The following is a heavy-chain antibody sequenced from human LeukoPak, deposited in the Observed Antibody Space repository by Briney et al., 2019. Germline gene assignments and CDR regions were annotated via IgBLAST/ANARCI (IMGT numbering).Heavy chain of an antibody. CDR2: ISSSSSYI. CDR3: ARGVRFGELILYYFDY. J-gene: IGHJ4*02. CDR1: GFTFSSYS. D-gene: IGHD3-10*01. Sequence: PGGSLRLSCAASGFTFSSYSMNWVRQAPGKGLEWVSSISSSSSYIYYADSVKGRFTISRDNAKNSLYLQMNSLRAEGTAVYYCARGVRFGELILYYFDYWGQGTLVTVSS. V-gene: IGHV3-21*01.